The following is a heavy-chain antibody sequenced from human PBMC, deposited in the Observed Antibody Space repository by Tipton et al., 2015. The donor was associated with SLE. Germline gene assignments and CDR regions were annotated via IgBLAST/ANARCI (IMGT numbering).Heavy chain of an antibody. CDR1: GYTFTSYG. V-gene: IGHV1-18*01. CDR3: ARTDSSGYYYYYYGMDV. Sequence: QSGPEVKKPGASVKVSCKASGYTFTSYGISWVRQAPGQGLEWMGWISAYNGNTNYAQKLQGRVTMTTDTSTSTAYMELRSLRSDDTAVYYCARTDSSGYYYYYYGMDVWGQGTTVTVSS. D-gene: IGHD3-22*01. CDR2: ISAYNGNT. J-gene: IGHJ6*02.